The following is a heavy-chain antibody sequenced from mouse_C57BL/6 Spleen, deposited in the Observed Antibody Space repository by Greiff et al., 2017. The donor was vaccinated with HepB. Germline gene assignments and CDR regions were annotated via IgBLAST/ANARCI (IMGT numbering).Heavy chain of an antibody. CDR3: TRWHGNYDWYFDV. D-gene: IGHD2-1*01. J-gene: IGHJ1*03. CDR2: IDPETGGT. CDR1: GYTFTDYE. Sequence: QVHVKQSGAELVRPGASVTLSCKASGYTFTDYEMHWVKQTPVHGLEWIGAIDPETGGTAYNQKFKGKAILTADKSSSTAYMELRSLTSEDSAVYYCTRWHGNYDWYFDVWGTGTTVTVSS. V-gene: IGHV1-15*01.